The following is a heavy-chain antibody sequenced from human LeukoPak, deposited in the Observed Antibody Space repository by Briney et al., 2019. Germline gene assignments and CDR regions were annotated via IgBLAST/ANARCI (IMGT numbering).Heavy chain of an antibody. CDR1: GYTFTSYA. Sequence: ASVKVSCKASGYTFTSYAMNWVRQAPGQGLKWMGWINTNTGNPTYAQGFTGRFVFSLDTSVSTAYLQISSLRAEDTAVYYCARVTLKPKYCSSTSCYGTHAFDIWGQGTMVTVSS. V-gene: IGHV7-4-1*02. CDR2: INTNTGNP. J-gene: IGHJ3*02. CDR3: ARVTLKPKYCSSTSCYGTHAFDI. D-gene: IGHD2-2*01.